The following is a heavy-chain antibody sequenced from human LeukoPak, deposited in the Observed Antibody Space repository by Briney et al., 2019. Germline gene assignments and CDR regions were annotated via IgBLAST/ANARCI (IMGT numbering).Heavy chain of an antibody. Sequence: GGSLRLSCAASGFTFSSYSMNWVRQAPGKGLEWVSSISTSSTYIKYADSVKGRFTISRDNARNSLYLQMNSLRAEDTAVYYCAKDTKNIVVSATLDYWGQGTLVTVSS. D-gene: IGHD2-21*01. CDR2: ISTSSTYI. CDR1: GFTFSSYS. CDR3: AKDTKNIVVSATLDY. J-gene: IGHJ4*02. V-gene: IGHV3-21*01.